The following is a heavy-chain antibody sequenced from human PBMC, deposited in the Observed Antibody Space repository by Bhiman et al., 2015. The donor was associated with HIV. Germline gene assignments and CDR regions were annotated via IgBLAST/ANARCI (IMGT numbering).Heavy chain of an antibody. CDR3: ARDLTYGSGSCVDT. Sequence: QVQLVESRGGVVQPGRSLRLSCAASGFTLTSYAMHWVRQAPGKGLEWVAVISNDGNNKFFADSVKGRLIISRDKSKNALYLQMNSLRTEDTAVYYCARDLTYGSGSCVDTWGQGTLVTVSS. CDR1: GFTLTSYA. V-gene: IGHV3-30*04. J-gene: IGHJ5*02. D-gene: IGHD3-10*01. CDR2: ISNDGNNK.